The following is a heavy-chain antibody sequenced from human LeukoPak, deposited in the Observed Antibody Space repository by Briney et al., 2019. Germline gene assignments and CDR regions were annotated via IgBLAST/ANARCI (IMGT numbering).Heavy chain of an antibody. D-gene: IGHD4-17*01. CDR1: GGSISSSSYY. J-gene: IGHJ4*02. CDR2: IYYSGST. CDR3: ARHVDYGDSYFDY. Sequence: SETLSLTCTVSGGSISSSSYYWGWIRQPPGKGLEWIGSIYYSGSTYYNPSLKSRVTISVDTSKNQFSLKLSSVTAADTAVYYCARHVDYGDSYFDYWGQGTLVTVSS. V-gene: IGHV4-39*01.